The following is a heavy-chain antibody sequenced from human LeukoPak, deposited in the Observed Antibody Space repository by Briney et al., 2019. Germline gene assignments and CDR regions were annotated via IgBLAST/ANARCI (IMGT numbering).Heavy chain of an antibody. CDR2: IIPILGIA. CDR1: GGTFSSYA. D-gene: IGHD1-26*01. J-gene: IGHJ3*02. Sequence: SVKVSCKASGGTFSSYAISWVRQAPGQGLEWMGRIIPILGIANYAQKFQGRVTITADKSTSTAYMELSSLRSEDTAVYYRASDQELIVGATVAFDIWGQGTMVTVSS. V-gene: IGHV1-69*04. CDR3: ASDQELIVGATVAFDI.